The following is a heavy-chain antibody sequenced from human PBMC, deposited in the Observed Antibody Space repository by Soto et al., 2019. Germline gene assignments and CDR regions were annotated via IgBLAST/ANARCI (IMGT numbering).Heavy chain of an antibody. V-gene: IGHV4-59*01. J-gene: IGHJ5*02. CDR2: IYYSGST. Sequence: PSETLSLTCTVSGGSISSYYWSWIRQPPGKGLEWIGYIYYSGSTNYNPSLKSRVTISVDTSKNQFSLKLSSVTAADTAVDYCGRGYTIFVVVTWFDPWGQGTLVTVSS. CDR3: GRGYTIFVVVTWFDP. D-gene: IGHD3-3*01. CDR1: GGSISSYY.